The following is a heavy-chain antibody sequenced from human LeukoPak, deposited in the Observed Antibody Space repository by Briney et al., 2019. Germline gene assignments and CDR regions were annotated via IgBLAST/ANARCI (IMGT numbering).Heavy chain of an antibody. V-gene: IGHV4-39*01. CDR1: GGSISSSSYY. CDR3: ARHGKWLAYYFDY. Sequence: SETLSLTCTVSGGSISSSSYYWGWIRQPPGKGLEWIGSIYYSGSTYYNPSLKSRVTISVDTSKNQFSLKLSSVTAADTAVYYCARHGKWLAYYFDYWGQGTLVTVSS. J-gene: IGHJ4*02. CDR2: IYYSGST. D-gene: IGHD6-19*01.